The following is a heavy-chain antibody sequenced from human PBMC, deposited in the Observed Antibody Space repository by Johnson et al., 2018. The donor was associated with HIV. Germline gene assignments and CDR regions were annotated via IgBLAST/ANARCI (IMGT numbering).Heavy chain of an antibody. CDR3: AKDKASATPYLSSGWYGGAFDI. CDR2: ISWNSGSI. D-gene: IGHD6-19*01. J-gene: IGHJ3*02. CDR1: GFTFDDYA. V-gene: IGHV3-9*01. Sequence: QLVESGGGLVQPGRSLRLSSAASGFTFDDYAMHWVRQAPGKGLEWVSGISWNSGSIGYADSVKGRFTISRDNAKNSLYLQMNSLRAEDTALYYCAKDKASATPYLSSGWYGGAFDIWGQGTMVTVSS.